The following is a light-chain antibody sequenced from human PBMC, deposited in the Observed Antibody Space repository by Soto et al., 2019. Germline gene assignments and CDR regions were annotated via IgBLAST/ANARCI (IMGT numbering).Light chain of an antibody. CDR1: SGHSDYA. CDR3: QAWGTGGV. CDR2: VTSDGSH. J-gene: IGLJ3*02. V-gene: IGLV4-69*01. Sequence: QPVLTQSPSASASPGASVKLTCTLSSGHSDYAIAWHQQQPEKGPRYLMMVTSDGSHTKGDGIPDRFSGSSSGADRYLTISSLRSDDEADYYCQAWGTGGVFGGGTQLTVL.